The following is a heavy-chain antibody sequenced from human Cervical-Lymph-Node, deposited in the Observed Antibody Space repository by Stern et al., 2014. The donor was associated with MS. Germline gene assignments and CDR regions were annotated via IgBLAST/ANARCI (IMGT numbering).Heavy chain of an antibody. CDR3: ARVAGTTYLDN. CDR1: GFTFSSYW. CDR2: INGDGSRT. Sequence: VQLLQSGGGLVQPGESLRLSCAASGFTFSSYWMHWVRQAPGKGLVWVSRINGDGSRTDYADSVKGRFTISRDNAKNTLYLQMNSLRADDTAVYYCARVAGTTYLDNWGQGTLVTVSS. V-gene: IGHV3-74*02. J-gene: IGHJ4*02. D-gene: IGHD1-7*01.